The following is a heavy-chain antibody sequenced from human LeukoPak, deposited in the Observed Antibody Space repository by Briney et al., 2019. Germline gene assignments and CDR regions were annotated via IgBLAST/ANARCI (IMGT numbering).Heavy chain of an antibody. J-gene: IGHJ4*02. V-gene: IGHV3-23*01. CDR2: ISGSGGST. CDR3: AKPLPVGAQPNPTTGY. Sequence: GGSLRLSCAASGFTFSSYAMSWVRQAPGKGLEWVSAISGSGGSTYYADSVKGRFTISRDNSKNTLYLQMNSLRAEDTAVYYCAKPLPVGAQPNPTTGYWGQGTLVTVSS. CDR1: GFTFSSYA. D-gene: IGHD1-26*01.